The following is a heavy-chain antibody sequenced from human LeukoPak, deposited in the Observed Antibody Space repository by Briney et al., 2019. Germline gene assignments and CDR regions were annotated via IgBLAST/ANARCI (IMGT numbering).Heavy chain of an antibody. J-gene: IGHJ4*02. CDR1: GYTFTAYY. V-gene: IGHV1-2*02. CDR3: ARDVSRAAAGRGLSDY. Sequence: GASVKVSCKASGYTFTAYYINWVRQAPGQGLEWMGWINPNSGGTNYAQKLQGRVTMTTDTSTTTAYMELRSLISDDTAVYYCARDVSRAAAGRGLSDYWGQGTLVTVSS. D-gene: IGHD6-13*01. CDR2: INPNSGGT.